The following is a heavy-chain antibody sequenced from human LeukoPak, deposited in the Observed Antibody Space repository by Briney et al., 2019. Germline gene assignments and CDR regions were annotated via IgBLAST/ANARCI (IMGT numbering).Heavy chain of an antibody. D-gene: IGHD3-16*02. V-gene: IGHV4-31*03. CDR3: AREYYDYVWGSYRRHFDY. J-gene: IGHJ4*02. Sequence: ASETLSLTCTVSGGSISSGGYYWSWIRQHPGKGLEWIGYIYYSGSTYYNPSLKSRVTISVDTSKNQFSLKLSSVTAADTAVYYCAREYYDYVWGSYRRHFDYWGQGTLVTVSS. CDR1: GGSISSGGYY. CDR2: IYYSGST.